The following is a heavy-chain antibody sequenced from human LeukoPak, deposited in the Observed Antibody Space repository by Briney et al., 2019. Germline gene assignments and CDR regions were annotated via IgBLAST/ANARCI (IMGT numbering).Heavy chain of an antibody. J-gene: IGHJ6*02. CDR1: GFTFSNYA. V-gene: IGHV3-23*01. CDR3: AKYAAAGMESSDRKYGMDV. CDR2: VSGSGRNT. Sequence: GSLRLSCAGSGFTFSNYAMTWVRQAPGKGLEWVSSVSGSGRNTFYPDSVEGRFTISRDNSKNTLYLQMNSLRAEDTAVYYCAKYAAAGMESSDRKYGMDVWGQGTTVTVSS. D-gene: IGHD6-13*01.